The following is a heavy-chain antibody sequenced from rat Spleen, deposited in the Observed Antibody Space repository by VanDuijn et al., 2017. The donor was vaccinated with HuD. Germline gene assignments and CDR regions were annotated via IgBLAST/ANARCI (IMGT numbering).Heavy chain of an antibody. Sequence: EVQLVESGGGLVQPGRSLKLSCAASGFTFSNYGMHWIRQAPTKGLEWVASISPSGGSTYYRDSVKGRFTISRDNAESTLYLQMDSLRSEDTATYYCGKDMNYYSTYPFYVMGAWGQGASVTVSS. CDR3: GKDMNYYSTYPFYVMGA. CDR1: GFTFSNYG. J-gene: IGHJ4*01. D-gene: IGHD1-2*01. V-gene: IGHV5-19*01. CDR2: ISPSGGST.